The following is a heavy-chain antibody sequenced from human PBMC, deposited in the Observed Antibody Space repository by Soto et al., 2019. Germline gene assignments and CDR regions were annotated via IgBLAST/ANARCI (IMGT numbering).Heavy chain of an antibody. Sequence: QVQLQESGPGLVKPSETLSLTCTVSGGSISNYYWSWIRQPPGKGLEWIGYIYYSGSTNYSPSLKXRVTXSXHTSKNQLSLKLSSMTAADTAVYYCARAGAATLSDYWGQGTLVTVSS. CDR3: ARAGAATLSDY. D-gene: IGHD2-15*01. CDR1: GGSISNYY. V-gene: IGHV4-59*01. CDR2: IYYSGST. J-gene: IGHJ4*02.